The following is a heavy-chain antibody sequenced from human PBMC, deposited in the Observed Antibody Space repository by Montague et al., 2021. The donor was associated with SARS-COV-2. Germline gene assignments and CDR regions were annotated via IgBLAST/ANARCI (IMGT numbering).Heavy chain of an antibody. CDR2: FYYSGGS. CDR3: ARDRGDIYGGNSAWFDP. J-gene: IGHJ5*02. V-gene: IGHV4-61*03. Sequence: SETLSLTCTVSGASISTGSDYWTWIRQRPGRGLEWIGNFYYSGGSTYNPSLKSRVTISADTSKNLLSLTLESVTASDTAVYYCARDRGDIYGGNSAWFDPWGQGTLVTVSS. D-gene: IGHD4-23*01. CDR1: GASISTGSDY.